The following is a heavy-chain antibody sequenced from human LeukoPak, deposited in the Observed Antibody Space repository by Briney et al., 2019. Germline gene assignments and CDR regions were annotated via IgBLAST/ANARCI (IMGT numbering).Heavy chain of an antibody. CDR3: ARGNNGFGFDY. J-gene: IGHJ4*02. CDR1: GFTFDDYG. Sequence: GGSLRLSCAASGFTFDDYGMSWVRQAPGKGLEWVSVIYSGGSTYYADSVKGRFTISRDNSKNTLYLQMNSLRAEDTAVYYCARGNNGFGFDYWGQGTLVTVSS. V-gene: IGHV3-53*01. D-gene: IGHD1/OR15-1a*01. CDR2: IYSGGST.